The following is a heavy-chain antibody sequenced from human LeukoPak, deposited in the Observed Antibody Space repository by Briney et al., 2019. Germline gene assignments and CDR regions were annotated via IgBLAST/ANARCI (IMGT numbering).Heavy chain of an antibody. CDR2: IYHSANT. CDR3: ARVSSGFGDY. V-gene: IGHV4-38-2*02. J-gene: IGHJ4*02. D-gene: IGHD6-6*01. Sequence: SETLSLTCTVSGYSINNGYYWGWIRQPPGKGLEWIGSIYHSANTYYNPSLKSRVTISVDTSKNQFSLKLSSVTAADTAAYYCARVSSGFGDYWGQGTLVTVSS. CDR1: GYSINNGYY.